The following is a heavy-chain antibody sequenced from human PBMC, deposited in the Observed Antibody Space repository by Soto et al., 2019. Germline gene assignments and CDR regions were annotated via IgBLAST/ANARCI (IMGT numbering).Heavy chain of an antibody. CDR2: IHPSGGIT. Sequence: QVQLVQSGAEVKKPGASVKVSCKASGYTFTSYYMHWVRQAPGQGLEWMGIIHPSGGITSYAQKFQGRVTMTRDTSTSTVYMELSSLRSDDTAVYYCARGKWYGGPQPSNFDYWGQGTLVTVSS. V-gene: IGHV1-46*01. CDR1: GYTFTSYY. D-gene: IGHD4-17*01. J-gene: IGHJ4*02. CDR3: ARGKWYGGPQPSNFDY.